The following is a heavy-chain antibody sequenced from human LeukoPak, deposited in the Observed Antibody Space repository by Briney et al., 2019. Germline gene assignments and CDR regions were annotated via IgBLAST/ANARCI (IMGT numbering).Heavy chain of an antibody. D-gene: IGHD3-3*01. CDR1: GFTLSTYW. Sequence: PGGSLRLSCEASGFTLSTYWMNWVRQVPGKGLDLLANINPDGSGKRYVDSVKGRFTIARDNADNSLSLQMNSLRAEDTAVYYCARLKTPSRTIFGVVDDAFDIWGQGTMVTVSS. V-gene: IGHV3-7*01. CDR3: ARLKTPSRTIFGVVDDAFDI. J-gene: IGHJ3*02. CDR2: INPDGSGK.